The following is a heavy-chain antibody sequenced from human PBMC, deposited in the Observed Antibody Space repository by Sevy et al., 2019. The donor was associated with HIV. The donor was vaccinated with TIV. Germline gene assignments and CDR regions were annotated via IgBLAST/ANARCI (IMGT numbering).Heavy chain of an antibody. CDR1: GFTFSSYW. Sequence: GGSLRLSCAASGFTFSSYWMSWVRQAPGKGLEWVANIKQDGSEKYYVDSLKGRFTISRDNPKNSLYLQMNSLRAEDTVVYYCARARHEGLTYYDFWSGCPSYYYYYMDVWGKWTTVTASS. D-gene: IGHD3-3*01. CDR3: ARARHEGLTYYDFWSGCPSYYYYYMDV. CDR2: IKQDGSEK. V-gene: IGHV3-7*03. J-gene: IGHJ6*03.